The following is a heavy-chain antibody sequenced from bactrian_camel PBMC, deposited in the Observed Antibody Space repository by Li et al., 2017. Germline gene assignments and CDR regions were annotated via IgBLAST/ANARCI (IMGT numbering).Heavy chain of an antibody. CDR1: DHILGSCR. V-gene: IGHV3S55*01. Sequence: HVQLVESGGGSVQAGGSLKLSCVAPDHILGSCRMGWFRQAPGKERELVSTISSSGTITYGDSVKGRFTISRHNTNNTLYLQMDSLKTEDTGVYYCAADVNYGTGSAYWRRYVNEYNYWGLGTQVTVS. D-gene: IGHD1*01. CDR3: AADVNYGTGSAYWRRYVNEYNY. J-gene: IGHJ4*01. CDR2: ISSSGTI.